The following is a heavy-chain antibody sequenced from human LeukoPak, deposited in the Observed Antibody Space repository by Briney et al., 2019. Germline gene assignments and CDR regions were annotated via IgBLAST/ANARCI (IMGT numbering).Heavy chain of an antibody. Sequence: ASVKVSCKASGYTFTGYYMHWVRQAPGQGLEWMGWINPNSGGTNYAQKFQGRVTMTRDTSISTAYMELSRLRSDDTAVYYCAREYYDLRSGPKWFDPWGQGTLVTVSS. J-gene: IGHJ5*02. D-gene: IGHD3-3*01. CDR3: AREYYDLRSGPKWFDP. V-gene: IGHV1-2*02. CDR2: INPNSGGT. CDR1: GYTFTGYY.